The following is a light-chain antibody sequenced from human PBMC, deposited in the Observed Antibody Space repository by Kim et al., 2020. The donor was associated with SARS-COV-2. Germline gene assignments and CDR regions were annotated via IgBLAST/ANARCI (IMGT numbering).Light chain of an antibody. V-gene: IGLV2-8*01. CDR3: SSYAGSDNLL. CDR2: EVT. J-gene: IGLJ3*02. CDR1: SSDIRGYKY. Sequence: GQSVTVTCPGTSSDIRGYKYVTWYQQHPGEAPRLMIYEVTKRPSGVSDRFSGSKSGNTASLTVSGLRAEDEADYYCSSYAGSDNLLFGGGTQLTVL.